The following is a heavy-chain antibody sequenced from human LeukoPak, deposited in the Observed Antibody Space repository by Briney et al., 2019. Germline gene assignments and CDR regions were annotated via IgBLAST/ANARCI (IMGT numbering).Heavy chain of an antibody. J-gene: IGHJ6*02. D-gene: IGHD5-18*01. CDR3: TRGRIQLWIHNAMDV. CDR2: IRSKAYRGTT. Sequence: GGSLRLSCVASGFTFGDHAMSWVRQAPGKGLEWVGFIRSKAYRGTTEYAASVKGRFTISRDDSNSIAYLQMNGLEPEDTAVYFCTRGRIQLWIHNAMDVWGRGTTVTVSS. CDR1: GFTFGDHA. V-gene: IGHV3-49*04.